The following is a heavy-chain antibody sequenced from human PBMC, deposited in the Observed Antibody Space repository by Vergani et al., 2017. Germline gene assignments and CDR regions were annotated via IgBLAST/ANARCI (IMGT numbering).Heavy chain of an antibody. CDR1: GFTFSSYA. J-gene: IGHJ6*03. V-gene: IGHV3-23*01. Sequence: EVQLLESGGGLVQPGGSLRLSCAASGFTFSSYAMSWVRQAPGKGLEWVSAISGSGGSTYYADSVKGRFTISRDNSKNTLYLQMNSLRDEDTTVEYCAKDRHARLHSSSWYPDGVYYYYYMDVWGKGTTVTVSS. D-gene: IGHD6-13*01. CDR3: AKDRHARLHSSSWYPDGVYYYYYMDV. CDR2: ISGSGGST.